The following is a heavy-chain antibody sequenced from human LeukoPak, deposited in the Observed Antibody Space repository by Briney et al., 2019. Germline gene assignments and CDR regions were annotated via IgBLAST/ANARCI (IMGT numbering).Heavy chain of an antibody. Sequence: GGSLRLSCAASGFTFNSYGMSWDRQAPGKGLEWVSAISGSGGSTYYADSVKGRFIISRDNSKNTLYLQMNSLRAEDTAVYYCARRAGAYSHPYDYWGQGTLVTVSS. CDR2: ISGSGGST. J-gene: IGHJ4*02. D-gene: IGHD4/OR15-4a*01. CDR3: ARRAGAYSHPYDY. V-gene: IGHV3-23*01. CDR1: GFTFNSYG.